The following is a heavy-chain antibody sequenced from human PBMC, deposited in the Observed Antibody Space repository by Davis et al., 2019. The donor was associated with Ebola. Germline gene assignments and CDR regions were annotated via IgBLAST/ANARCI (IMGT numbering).Heavy chain of an antibody. CDR3: ARWTYYDYVWGSYRYSFFDY. CDR2: ISYDGSNK. V-gene: IGHV3-30-3*01. D-gene: IGHD3-16*02. Sequence: GESLKISCAAFGFTFSSYAMHWVRQAPGKGLEWVAVISYDGSNKDYADSVKGRFTISRDNSKNTVYLQMNSLRAEDTAVYYCARWTYYDYVWGSYRYSFFDYWGQGTLVTVSS. J-gene: IGHJ4*02. CDR1: GFTFSSYA.